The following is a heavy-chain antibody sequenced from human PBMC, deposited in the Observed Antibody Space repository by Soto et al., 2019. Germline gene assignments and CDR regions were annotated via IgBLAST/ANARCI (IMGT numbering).Heavy chain of an antibody. Sequence: VASVKVSCKASGYNFTTYYMHWVRQAPGQGLEWVGIINPRTGSTTYTQKFQGRVTMTRDTSTSTVYMELSSLRLEDTAVYYCARDRLTGGFDWGQGTLVTVS. CDR3: ARDRLTGGFD. J-gene: IGHJ4*02. D-gene: IGHD3-9*01. CDR2: INPRTGST. CDR1: GYNFTTYY. V-gene: IGHV1-46*01.